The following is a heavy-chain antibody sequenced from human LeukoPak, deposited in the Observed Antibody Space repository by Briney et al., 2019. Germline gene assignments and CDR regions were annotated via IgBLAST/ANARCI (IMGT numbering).Heavy chain of an antibody. CDR3: ARDPNVWYRTNWFDP. CDR2: ISYDGSNK. CDR1: GFTFSSYA. D-gene: IGHD6-13*01. J-gene: IGHJ5*02. V-gene: IGHV3-30-3*01. Sequence: GGSLRLSCAASGFTFSSYAMHWVRQAPGKGLEWVAVISYDGSNKYYADSVKGRFTISRDNSKNTLYLRMNSLRAEDTAVYYCARDPNVWYRTNWFDPWGQGTLVTVSS.